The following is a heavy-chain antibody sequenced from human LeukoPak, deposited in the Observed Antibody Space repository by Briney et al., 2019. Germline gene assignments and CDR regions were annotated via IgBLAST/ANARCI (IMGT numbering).Heavy chain of an antibody. Sequence: SETLSLTCAVYGGSFSGYYWSWIRQPPGKGLEWTGEINHSGSTNYNPSLKSRVTISVDTSKNQFSLKLSSVTAADTAVYYCARGGLLLQRHVDYWGQGTLVTVSS. CDR1: GGSFSGYY. D-gene: IGHD3-22*01. CDR3: ARGGLLLQRHVDY. V-gene: IGHV4-34*01. CDR2: INHSGST. J-gene: IGHJ4*02.